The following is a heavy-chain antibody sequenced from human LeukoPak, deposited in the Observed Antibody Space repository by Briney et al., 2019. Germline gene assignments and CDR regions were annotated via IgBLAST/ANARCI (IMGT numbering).Heavy chain of an antibody. J-gene: IGHJ3*02. CDR3: ATVIVSSGYYYGGAFDI. D-gene: IGHD3-22*01. CDR2: FDPEDGET. Sequence: ASVKVSCKASGYTLTELSMHWVRQAPGKGLEWMGGFDPEDGETIYAQKFQGRATMTEDTSTDTAYMELSSLRSEDTAVYYCATVIVSSGYYYGGAFDIWGQGTMVTVSS. CDR1: GYTLTELS. V-gene: IGHV1-24*01.